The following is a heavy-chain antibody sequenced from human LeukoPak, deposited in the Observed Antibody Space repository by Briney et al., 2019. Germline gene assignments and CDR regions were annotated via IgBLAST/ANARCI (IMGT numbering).Heavy chain of an antibody. D-gene: IGHD3-22*01. CDR1: GGSISSGSYY. J-gene: IGHJ4*02. Sequence: SQTLSLTCTVSGGSISSGSYYWSWIRQPAGKGLEWIGRIYTSESTNYNPSLKSRVTISVDTSKNQFSLKLSSVTAADTAVYYCARNPSAAWLLPLGPDYWGQGTLVTVSS. CDR2: IYTSEST. V-gene: IGHV4-61*02. CDR3: ARNPSAAWLLPLGPDY.